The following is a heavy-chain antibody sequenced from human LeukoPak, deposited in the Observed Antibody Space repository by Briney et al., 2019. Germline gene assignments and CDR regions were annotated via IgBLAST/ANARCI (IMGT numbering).Heavy chain of an antibody. CDR1: GGSISSYY. Sequence: PSETLSLTCTVSGGSISSYYWSWIRQPAGKGPEWIGRIYTSGSTNYNPSLKSRVTMSVDTSKNQFSLKLSSVTAADTAVYYCARDIGSGTQNDAFDIWGQGTMVTVSS. CDR2: IYTSGST. CDR3: ARDIGSGTQNDAFDI. J-gene: IGHJ3*02. D-gene: IGHD3-10*01. V-gene: IGHV4-4*07.